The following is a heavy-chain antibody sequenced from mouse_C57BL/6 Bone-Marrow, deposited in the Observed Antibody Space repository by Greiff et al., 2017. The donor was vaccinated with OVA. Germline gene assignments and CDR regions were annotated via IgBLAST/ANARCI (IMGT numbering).Heavy chain of an antibody. D-gene: IGHD1-1*01. J-gene: IGHJ4*01. CDR1: GYTFTSYW. Sequence: VQLQQSGTVLARPGASVKMSCKTSGYTFTSYWMHWVKQRPGQGLEWIGAIYPGNSDTSYNQKFKGKAKLTAVTSASTAYMELSSLTNEDSAVYYCTRGKDYALYYYAMDYWGQGTSVTVSS. CDR3: TRGKDYALYYYAMDY. CDR2: IYPGNSDT. V-gene: IGHV1-5*01.